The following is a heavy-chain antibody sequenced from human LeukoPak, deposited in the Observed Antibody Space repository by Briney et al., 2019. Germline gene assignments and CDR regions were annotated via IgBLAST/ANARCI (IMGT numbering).Heavy chain of an antibody. Sequence: AGVCLRLSCAASGFIFSSYSMNWVRQAPGKGLEWVSSLPSDSRHNFYADSVKGRFTISRDNAKNSLYLQMNSLRVEDTAIYYCARAGSYYDSSGYYFYFDYWGQGTLVTVSS. V-gene: IGHV3-21*01. CDR3: ARAGSYYDSSGYYFYFDY. CDR2: LPSDSRHN. CDR1: GFIFSSYS. D-gene: IGHD3-22*01. J-gene: IGHJ4*02.